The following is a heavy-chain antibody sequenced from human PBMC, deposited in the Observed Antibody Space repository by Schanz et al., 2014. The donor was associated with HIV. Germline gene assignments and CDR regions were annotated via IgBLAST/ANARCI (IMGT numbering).Heavy chain of an antibody. Sequence: EVQLGQSGGGVVQPGRSLRLSCAASGFTFSDYSMHWVRQAPGKGLEWVSSISESGGRSYYADSVKGRFTISRDNSKKTVFLQMNNLRAEDTAVYYCARDRLHPGNGMDVWGQGTTVTVSS. J-gene: IGHJ6*02. CDR3: ARDRLHPGNGMDV. CDR2: ISESGGRS. CDR1: GFTFSDYS. V-gene: IGHV3-23*04. D-gene: IGHD4-4*01.